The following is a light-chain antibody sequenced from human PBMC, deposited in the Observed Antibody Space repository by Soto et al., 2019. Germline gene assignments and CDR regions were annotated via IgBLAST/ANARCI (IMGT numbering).Light chain of an antibody. Sequence: QSALTQPPSASGSPGQSVTISCTGTSSGVGGYNYVSWYQQYPGKAPKLMIHDVIKRPSGVPDRFSASKSGNTAFLTVSGLQAEDEADYYCSSYAGRNKYVFGTGTKVTVL. V-gene: IGLV2-8*01. CDR3: SSYAGRNKYV. CDR1: SSGVGGYNY. CDR2: DVI. J-gene: IGLJ1*01.